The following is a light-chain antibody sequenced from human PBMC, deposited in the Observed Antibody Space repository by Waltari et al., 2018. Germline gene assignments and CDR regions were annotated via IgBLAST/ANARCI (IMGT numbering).Light chain of an antibody. V-gene: IGKV3-20*01. CDR1: QSVSRS. Sequence: EIVLTQSPGTLSLSPGERATLSCRASQSVSRSLAWYQQKHGQAPRLLIYDVSTRATGIPDRFSGSGSGTDFSLTISRLEPEDFAVYYCQKYVSLPATFGQGTKVEIK. CDR3: QKYVSLPAT. J-gene: IGKJ1*01. CDR2: DVS.